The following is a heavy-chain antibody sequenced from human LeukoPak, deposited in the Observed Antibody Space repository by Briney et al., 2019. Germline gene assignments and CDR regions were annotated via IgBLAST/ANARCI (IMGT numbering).Heavy chain of an antibody. CDR3: ARETPYFYYYMDV. CDR2: IKQDGSEK. Sequence: GGSLRLSCAASGFTFSSYWRSWVRQAPGKGLEWVANIKQDGSEKYYVDSVKGRFTISRDNAKNSLYLQMNSLRAEDTAVYYCARETPYFYYYMDVWGKGTPVTVSS. J-gene: IGHJ6*03. CDR1: GFTFSSYW. V-gene: IGHV3-7*01.